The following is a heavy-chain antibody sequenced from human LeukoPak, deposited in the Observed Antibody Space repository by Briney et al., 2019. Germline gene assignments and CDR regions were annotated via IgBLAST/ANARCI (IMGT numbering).Heavy chain of an antibody. CDR2: LSATGRTT. J-gene: IGHJ4*02. CDR3: AKEIASCGGDCYSLLDY. V-gene: IGHV3-23*01. D-gene: IGHD2-21*02. Sequence: GGSLRLSCAASGFMFSSYSMGWVRQAPGKGLEWVSVLSATGRTTYYADSVKGRFTISRDNSRNTLFLHMNSLRGEDTALYYCAKEIASCGGDCYSLLDYWGQGTLVTVSS. CDR1: GFMFSSYS.